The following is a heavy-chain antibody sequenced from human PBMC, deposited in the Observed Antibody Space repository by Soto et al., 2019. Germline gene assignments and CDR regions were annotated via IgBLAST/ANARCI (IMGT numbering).Heavy chain of an antibody. D-gene: IGHD2-2*01. V-gene: IGHV3-11*06. CDR1: GFTFSDYY. J-gene: IGHJ6*02. CDR2: ISSSSSYT. Sequence: GGSPRLSCAASGFTFSDYYMSWIRQAPGKGLEWVSYISSSSSYTNYADSVKGRFTISRDNAKNTLYLQMNSLRAEDTAVYYCAKGPAIVLVPAAMNYYYGMDVWGQGTTVTVSS. CDR3: AKGPAIVLVPAAMNYYYGMDV.